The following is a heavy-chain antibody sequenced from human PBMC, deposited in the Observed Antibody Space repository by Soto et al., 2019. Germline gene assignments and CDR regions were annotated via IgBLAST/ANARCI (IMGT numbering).Heavy chain of an antibody. V-gene: IGHV3-30*18. D-gene: IGHD6-13*01. CDR3: AKDHASSSWYKGYFDY. Sequence: GGSLRLSCAASGFTFSSYGMHWVRQAPGKGLEWVAVISYDGSNKYYADSVKGRFTISRDNSKNTLYLQMNSLRAEDTAVYYCAKDHASSSWYKGYFDYWGQGTLVTVSS. J-gene: IGHJ4*02. CDR2: ISYDGSNK. CDR1: GFTFSSYG.